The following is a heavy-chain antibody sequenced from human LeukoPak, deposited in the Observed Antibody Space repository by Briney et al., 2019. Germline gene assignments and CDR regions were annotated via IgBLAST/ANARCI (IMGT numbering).Heavy chain of an antibody. V-gene: IGHV3-9*01. D-gene: IGHD6-19*01. CDR3: AKDRAVAGTGVFDY. CDR2: ISWNSGSI. Sequence: QTGVSLRLSCAASGFTFDDYAMHWVRQAPGKGLEWVSGISWNSGSIGYADSVKGRFTISRDNAKNSLYLQMNSLRAEDTALYYCAKDRAVAGTGVFDYWGQGTLVTVSS. CDR1: GFTFDDYA. J-gene: IGHJ4*02.